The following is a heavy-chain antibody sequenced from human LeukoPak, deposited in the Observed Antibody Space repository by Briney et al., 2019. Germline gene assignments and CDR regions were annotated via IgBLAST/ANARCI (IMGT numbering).Heavy chain of an antibody. CDR2: ISSSSSYI. V-gene: IGHV3-21*01. D-gene: IGHD6-13*01. CDR3: ARVGLYSSSWYDY. Sequence: GGSLRLSCAASGFTFSSYGMSWVRQAPGKGLEWVSSISSSSSYIYYADSVKGRFTISRDNAKNSLYLQMNSLRAEDTAVYYCARVGLYSSSWYDYWGQGTLVTVSS. CDR1: GFTFSSYG. J-gene: IGHJ4*02.